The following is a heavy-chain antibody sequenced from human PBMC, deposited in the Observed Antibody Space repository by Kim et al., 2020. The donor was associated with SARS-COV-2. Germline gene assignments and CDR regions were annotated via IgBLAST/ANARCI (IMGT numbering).Heavy chain of an antibody. CDR1: GFTFSDYY. Sequence: GGSLRLSCAASGFTFSDYYMSWIRQAPGKGLEWVSYISSSGSTIYYADSVKGRFTISRDNAKNSLYLQMNSLRAEDTAVYYCATSYDSSGYTVRFDYWGQGTLVTVSS. D-gene: IGHD3-22*01. J-gene: IGHJ4*02. V-gene: IGHV3-11*01. CDR2: ISSSGSTI. CDR3: ATSYDSSGYTVRFDY.